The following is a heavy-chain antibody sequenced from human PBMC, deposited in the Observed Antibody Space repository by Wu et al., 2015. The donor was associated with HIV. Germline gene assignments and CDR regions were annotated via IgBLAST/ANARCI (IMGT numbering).Heavy chain of an antibody. Sequence: QVQLVQSGAEVKKPGSSVKVSCKASGGTFSSYAISWVRQAPGQGLEWMGGIIPIFGTANYAQKFQGRVTITADESTSTAYMELSSLRSEDTAVYYCAATGIAVAGTYYYYYYMDVWGKGTTVTVPS. CDR2: IIPIFGTA. CDR1: GGTFSSYA. V-gene: IGHV1-69*12. D-gene: IGHD6-19*01. J-gene: IGHJ6*03. CDR3: AATGIAVAGTYYYYYYMDV.